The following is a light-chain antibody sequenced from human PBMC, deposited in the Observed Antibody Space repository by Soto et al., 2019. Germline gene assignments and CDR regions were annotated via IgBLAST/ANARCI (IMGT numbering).Light chain of an antibody. J-gene: IGKJ1*01. CDR2: GAS. CDR3: QQYGGLPRT. Sequence: IVLTQSPGTVSLSPGERATLSCRASQSVSSNYLAWYQQKPGQAPRLLIYGASRKATGIPDRFSGSGSGTDFTLTISRLEPEDFAVYYCQQYGGLPRTFGQGTKVQIK. V-gene: IGKV3-20*01. CDR1: QSVSSNY.